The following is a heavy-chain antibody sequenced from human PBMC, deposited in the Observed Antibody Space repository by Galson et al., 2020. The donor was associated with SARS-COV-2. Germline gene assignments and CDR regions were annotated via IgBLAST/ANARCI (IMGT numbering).Heavy chain of an antibody. V-gene: IGHV4-61*01. CDR1: GGSVSSGSYY. Sequence: SETLSLTCTVSGGSVSSGSYYWSWIRQPPGKGLEWIGSIYYSGSTNYNPSLKSRVTISVDTSKNQFSLKLSSVTAADTAVYYCARGPFSYEFWREDYYYCYMDVWGRGTTFAFSS. J-gene: IGHJ6*03. CDR3: ARGPFSYEFWREDYYYCYMDV. D-gene: IGHD3-3*01. CDR2: IYYSGST.